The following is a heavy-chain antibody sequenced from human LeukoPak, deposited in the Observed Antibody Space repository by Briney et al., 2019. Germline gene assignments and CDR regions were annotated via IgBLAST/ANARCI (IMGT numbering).Heavy chain of an antibody. CDR1: GFTFGDYA. D-gene: IGHD3-10*01. J-gene: IGHJ4*02. V-gene: IGHV3-49*04. CDR2: IRSKAYGGTT. Sequence: GGALRLSCTASGFTFGDYAMSWVRQAPGKGLEWVGFIRSKAYGGTTEYAASVKGRFTISRDDSKSIAYLQMNSLKAEDTAVYYCTRDSPRLAYYYGSGSSDSPEFDYWGQGTLVTVSS. CDR3: TRDSPRLAYYYGSGSSDSPEFDY.